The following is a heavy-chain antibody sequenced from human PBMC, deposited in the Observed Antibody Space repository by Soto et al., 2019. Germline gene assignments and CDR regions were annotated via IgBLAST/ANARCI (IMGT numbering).Heavy chain of an antibody. D-gene: IGHD3-10*01. J-gene: IGHJ3*01. Sequence: ASVKVSCKASGYTFTSYYMHWVRQAPGQGLEWMGIINPSGGSTSYAQKFQGRVTMTRDTSTSTVYMELSSLRSEDTAVYYCAREVLGGYYGSGSYKPDGDAFDVWGQGTMVTVSS. CDR3: AREVLGGYYGSGSYKPDGDAFDV. CDR2: INPSGGST. V-gene: IGHV1-46*03. CDR1: GYTFTSYY.